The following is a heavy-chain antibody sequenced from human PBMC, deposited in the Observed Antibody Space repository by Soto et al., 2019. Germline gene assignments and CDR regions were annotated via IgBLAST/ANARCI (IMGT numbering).Heavy chain of an antibody. V-gene: IGHV1-3*05. J-gene: IGHJ4*02. Sequence: QVLLVQSGAEEKKPGASVKVSCKASGYTFTGYTMNWVRQAPGQRLEWMGWINAGNGNTKYSQKFQGRVTITRDTSASTAYMELSSLKSEDTAVYYCVRRDYDRGFDYWGQGTLVTVSS. D-gene: IGHD3-22*01. CDR3: VRRDYDRGFDY. CDR2: INAGNGNT. CDR1: GYTFTGYT.